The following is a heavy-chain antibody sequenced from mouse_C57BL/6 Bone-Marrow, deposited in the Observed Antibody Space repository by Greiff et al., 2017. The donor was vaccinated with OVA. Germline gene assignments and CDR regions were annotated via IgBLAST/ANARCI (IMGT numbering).Heavy chain of an antibody. Sequence: ESGPGLVKPSQSLSLTCSVTGYSITSGYYWNWIRQFPGNKLEWMGYISYDGSNNYNPSLKNRISITRDTSKNQFFLKLNSVTTEDTATYYCARGDYGSSSYYAMDYWGQGTSVTVSS. CDR2: ISYDGSN. D-gene: IGHD1-1*01. V-gene: IGHV3-6*01. J-gene: IGHJ4*01. CDR1: GYSITSGYY. CDR3: ARGDYGSSSYYAMDY.